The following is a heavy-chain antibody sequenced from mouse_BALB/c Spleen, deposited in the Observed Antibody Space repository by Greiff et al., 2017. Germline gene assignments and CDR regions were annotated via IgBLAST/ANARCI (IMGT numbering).Heavy chain of an antibody. V-gene: IGHV1S22*01. CDR2: IYPGSGST. D-gene: IGHD2-3*01. J-gene: IGHJ4*01. CDR3: TRWGYYSAMDY. Sequence: LQQPGSELVRPGASVKLSCKASGYTFTSYWMHWVKQRHGQGLEWIGNIYPGSGSTNYDEKFKSKGTLTVDTSSSTAYMHLSSLTSEDSAVYYCTRWGYYSAMDYWGQGTSVTVSS. CDR1: GYTFTSYW.